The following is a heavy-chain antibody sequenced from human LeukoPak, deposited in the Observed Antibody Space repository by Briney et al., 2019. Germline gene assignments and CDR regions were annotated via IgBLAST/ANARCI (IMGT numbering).Heavy chain of an antibody. V-gene: IGHV3-7*01. D-gene: IGHD6-13*01. J-gene: IGHJ4*02. CDR2: IKQDGSEK. CDR3: ARDMVQQLVSDY. CDR1: GFTFSSYW. Sequence: GGSLRLSCAASGFTFSSYWMSWVRQAPGKGLEWVANIKQDGSEKYYVDSVRGRFTIPRDNAKNSLYLQMNSLRAEDTAVYYCARDMVQQLVSDYWGQGTLVTVSS.